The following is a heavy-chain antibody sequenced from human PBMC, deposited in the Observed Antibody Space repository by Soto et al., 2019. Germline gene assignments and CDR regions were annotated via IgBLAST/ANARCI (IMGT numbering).Heavy chain of an antibody. D-gene: IGHD6-19*01. CDR2: INAGNGNT. V-gene: IGHV1-3*01. CDR1: GYTFTSYA. CDR3: ARALSSGWYGSNAFDI. Sequence: ASVKVSCKASGYTFTSYAMHWVRQAPGQRLEWMGWINAGNGNTKYSQKFQGRVTITRDTSASTAYMELSSLRSEDTAVYYCARALSSGWYGSNAFDIWGQGTMVTVSS. J-gene: IGHJ3*02.